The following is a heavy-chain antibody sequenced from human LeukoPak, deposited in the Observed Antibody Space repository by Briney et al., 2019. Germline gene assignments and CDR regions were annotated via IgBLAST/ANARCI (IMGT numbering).Heavy chain of an antibody. CDR3: ARGARFGELFAGEDAFDI. D-gene: IGHD3-10*01. Sequence: GASVKVSCKASGYTFTSYDINWVRQAPGQGLEWMGGIIPIFGTANYAQKFQGRVTITADESTSTAYMELGSLRSEDTAVYYCARGARFGELFAGEDAFDIWGQGTMVTVSS. V-gene: IGHV1-69*13. CDR2: IIPIFGTA. J-gene: IGHJ3*02. CDR1: GYTFTSYD.